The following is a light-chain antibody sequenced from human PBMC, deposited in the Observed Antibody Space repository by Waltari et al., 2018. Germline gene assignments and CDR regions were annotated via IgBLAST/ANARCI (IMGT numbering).Light chain of an antibody. CDR1: RSDVGAYNY. Sequence: QSALTKPSSVSGSPGQSVTFSCTGTRSDVGAYNYVPWDQHTPGKAPKLMVYDVDKRPSGVPDRFSGSKSGNTASLTISGLQAEDEADYYCCSYAGSYGGSYSVVFGGGTKVTVL. J-gene: IGLJ2*01. CDR2: DVD. CDR3: CSYAGSYGGSYSVV. V-gene: IGLV2-11*01.